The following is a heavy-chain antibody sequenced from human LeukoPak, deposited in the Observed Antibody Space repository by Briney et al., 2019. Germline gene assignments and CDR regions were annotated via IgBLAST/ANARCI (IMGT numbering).Heavy chain of an antibody. CDR3: ARGSIAALYYMDV. V-gene: IGHV4-39*07. D-gene: IGHD6-6*01. CDR1: GGSISSSSYY. J-gene: IGHJ6*03. CDR2: IYTSGST. Sequence: SETLSLTCTVSGGSISSSSYYWGWIRQPPGKGLEWIGRIYTSGSTNYNPSLKSRVTMSVDTSKNQFSLKLSSVTAADTAVYYCARGSIAALYYMDVWGKGTTVTVSS.